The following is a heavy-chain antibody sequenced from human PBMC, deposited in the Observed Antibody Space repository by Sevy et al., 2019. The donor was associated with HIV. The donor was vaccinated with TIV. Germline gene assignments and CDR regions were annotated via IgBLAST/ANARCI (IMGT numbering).Heavy chain of an antibody. CDR3: AKGSGGSCFNWFDP. CDR2: ISYDGSNK. V-gene: IGHV3-30*18. D-gene: IGHD2-15*01. Sequence: GGSLRLSCAASGFTFSSYGMHWVRQAPGKGLEWVAVISYDGSNKYYADSVKGRFTISRDNSKNTLYLQMNSLRAEDTAGYYCAKGSGGSCFNWFDPWGQGTLVTVSS. J-gene: IGHJ5*02. CDR1: GFTFSSYG.